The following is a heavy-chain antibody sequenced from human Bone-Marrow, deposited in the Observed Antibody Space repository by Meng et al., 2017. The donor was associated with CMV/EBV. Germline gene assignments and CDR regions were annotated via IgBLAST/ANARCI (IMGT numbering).Heavy chain of an antibody. Sequence: GESLKISCAASGFTFDDYGMSWVRQAPGKGLEWVSGINWNGGSTGYADSVKGRFTISRDNAKNSLYLQMNSLRAEDTAVYYCARDATVTTYGMDVWGQGTTVTVSS. CDR2: INWNGGST. CDR3: ARDATVTTYGMDV. J-gene: IGHJ6*02. D-gene: IGHD4-11*01. V-gene: IGHV3-20*04. CDR1: GFTFDDYG.